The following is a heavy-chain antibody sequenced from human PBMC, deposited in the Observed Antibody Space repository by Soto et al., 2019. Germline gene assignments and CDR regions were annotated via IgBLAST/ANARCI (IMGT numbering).Heavy chain of an antibody. Sequence: PSEALSLTCTVSGGSIRSSPYTWSWIRQSPGKGLEWIGYIYHSGSTYYNPSFKSRVTISVDRSKNQFSLKLNSVTAADTAVYYCASLGVPSYYFDYWGQGTLVTVSS. J-gene: IGHJ4*02. CDR3: ASLGVPSYYFDY. V-gene: IGHV4-30-2*06. D-gene: IGHD3-10*01. CDR1: GGSIRSSPYT. CDR2: IYHSGST.